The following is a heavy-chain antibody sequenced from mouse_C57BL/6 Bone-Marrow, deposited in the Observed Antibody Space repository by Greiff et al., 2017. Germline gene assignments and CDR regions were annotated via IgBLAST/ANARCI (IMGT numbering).Heavy chain of an antibody. CDR2: IDPETGGT. J-gene: IGHJ3*01. V-gene: IGHV1-15*01. CDR1: GYTFTDYE. Sequence: VKLQESGAELVRPAASVTLSCKASGYTFTDYEMHWVKQTTVHGLEWIGAIDPETGGTADNQKFKGKAILTADKSSSTAYMELRSLTSEDSAVYYCTNLWFAYWGQGTLVTVSA. CDR3: TNLWFAY.